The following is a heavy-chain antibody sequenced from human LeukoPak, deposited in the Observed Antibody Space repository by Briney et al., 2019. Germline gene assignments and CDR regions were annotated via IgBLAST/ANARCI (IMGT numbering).Heavy chain of an antibody. CDR1: GFTFSSYA. CDR3: AKIPIAVVRGIENY. Sequence: PGGSPRLSCAASGFTFSSYAMSWVRQAPGKGLEWVSAISGSGGSTYYADSVKGRFTISRDNSKNTLYLQMNSLRAEDTAVYYCAKIPIAVVRGIENYWGQGTLVTVSS. D-gene: IGHD6-19*01. CDR2: ISGSGGST. V-gene: IGHV3-23*01. J-gene: IGHJ4*02.